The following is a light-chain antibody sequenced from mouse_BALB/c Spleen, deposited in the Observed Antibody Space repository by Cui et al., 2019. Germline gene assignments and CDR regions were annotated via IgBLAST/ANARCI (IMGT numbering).Light chain of an antibody. V-gene: IGKV12-46*01. Sequence: DIQLTQPPASLSVSVGETVTITCRASENIYSNLAWYQQKQGKSPKLLVYAATNLADGVPSRFSGSGSGTQYSLKINSLQSEDFGSYYCQHFWGTPWTFGGGTKLEIK. CDR2: AAT. CDR3: QHFWGTPWT. CDR1: ENIYSN. J-gene: IGKJ1*01.